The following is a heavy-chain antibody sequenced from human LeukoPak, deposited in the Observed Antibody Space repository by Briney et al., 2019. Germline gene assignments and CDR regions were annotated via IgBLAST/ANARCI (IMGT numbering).Heavy chain of an antibody. Sequence: ASVKVSCKASGYTFTSCDINWVRQATGQGLEWMGWMNPNSGNTGYAQKFQGRVTMTRNTSISTAYMELSSLRSEDTAVYYCAVVSYSSSWYYFDYWGQGTLVTVSS. J-gene: IGHJ4*02. CDR2: MNPNSGNT. D-gene: IGHD6-13*01. CDR3: AVVSYSSSWYYFDY. CDR1: GYTFTSCD. V-gene: IGHV1-8*01.